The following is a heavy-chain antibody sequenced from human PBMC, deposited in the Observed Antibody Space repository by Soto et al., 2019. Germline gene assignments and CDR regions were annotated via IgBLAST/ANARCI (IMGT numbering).Heavy chain of an antibody. CDR3: ARQVVATVEIYFDY. D-gene: IGHD5-12*01. CDR1: GFSLTTSGVG. CDR2: IYWNDDK. V-gene: IGHV2-5*01. J-gene: IGHJ4*02. Sequence: QITLKESGPTLVKPTQTLTLTCTFSGFSLTTSGVGVGWIRQPPGKALEWLALIYWNDDKRYSPSVKSRLTITKDTSKNQVILTMTNMDPVDTATYYCARQVVATVEIYFDYWGQGTLVTVSS.